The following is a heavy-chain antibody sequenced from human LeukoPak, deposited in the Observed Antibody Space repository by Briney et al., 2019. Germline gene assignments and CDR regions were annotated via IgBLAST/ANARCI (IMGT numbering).Heavy chain of an antibody. V-gene: IGHV1-18*01. CDR2: ISGYNGNT. D-gene: IGHD1-14*01. CDR3: ARDNRGYKVSYFDY. Sequence: GASVKVSCKASGYSFTSYGISWVRQAPGQGLEWMGWISGYNGNTNYAQKLQGRVTMTTDTSTSTAYMELRSLRSDDTAVYYCARDNRGYKVSYFDYWGQGTPVTVSS. CDR1: GYSFTSYG. J-gene: IGHJ4*02.